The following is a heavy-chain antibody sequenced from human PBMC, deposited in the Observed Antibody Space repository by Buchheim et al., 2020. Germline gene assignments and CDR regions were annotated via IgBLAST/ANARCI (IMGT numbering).Heavy chain of an antibody. Sequence: QVQLVQSGAEVKKPGASVKVSCKASGYTFTSYDINWVRQATGQGLEWMGRMNPNSGNTGYAQKFQGRVTMTRNTSISTAYMELSRLRSEDTAVEYCARGGFGSSDWRYYYYDYGMDVWGQGTT. CDR2: MNPNSGNT. CDR3: ARGGFGSSDWRYYYYDYGMDV. CDR1: GYTFTSYD. V-gene: IGHV1-8*01. J-gene: IGHJ6*02. D-gene: IGHD6-19*01.